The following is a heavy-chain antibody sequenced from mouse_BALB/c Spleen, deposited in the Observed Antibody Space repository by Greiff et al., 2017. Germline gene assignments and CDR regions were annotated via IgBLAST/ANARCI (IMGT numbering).Heavy chain of an antibody. J-gene: IGHJ2*01. Sequence: EVQLQQSGAELVKPGASVKLSCTASGFNIKDTYMHWVKQRPEQGLEWIGRIDPANGNTKYDPKFQGKATITADTSSNTAYLQLSSLTSEDTAVYYCALYDGYHYFDDWGQGTTLTVSS. CDR1: GFNIKDTY. CDR2: IDPANGNT. D-gene: IGHD2-3*01. V-gene: IGHV14-3*02. CDR3: ALYDGYHYFDD.